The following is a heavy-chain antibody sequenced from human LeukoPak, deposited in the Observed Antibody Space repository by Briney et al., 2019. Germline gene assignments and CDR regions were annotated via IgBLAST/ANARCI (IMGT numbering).Heavy chain of an antibody. V-gene: IGHV4-39*01. CDR3: ARHSESYDYVWGSYRLLFDY. Sequence: SETLSLTCTVSGGSISSGSYYWSWIRQPPGKGLEWIGSIYYSGSTYYNPSLKSRVTISVDTSKNQFSLKLSSVTAADTAVYYCARHSESYDYVWGSYRLLFDYWGQGTLVTVSS. CDR1: GGSISSGSYY. D-gene: IGHD3-16*02. J-gene: IGHJ4*02. CDR2: IYYSGST.